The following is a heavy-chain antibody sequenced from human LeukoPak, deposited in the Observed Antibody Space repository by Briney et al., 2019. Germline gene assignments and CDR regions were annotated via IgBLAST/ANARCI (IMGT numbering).Heavy chain of an antibody. D-gene: IGHD3-10*01. J-gene: IGHJ4*02. CDR1: GGSFSGYY. Sequence: SETLSLTCAVYGGSFSGYYWSWIRQPPGKGLEWIGEINHSGSTNYNPSLKSRVTISVDTSKNQFSLKLGSVTAADTAVHYCARGLDYYGSGSYSDYWGQGTLVTVSS. CDR3: ARGLDYYGSGSYSDY. CDR2: INHSGST. V-gene: IGHV4-34*01.